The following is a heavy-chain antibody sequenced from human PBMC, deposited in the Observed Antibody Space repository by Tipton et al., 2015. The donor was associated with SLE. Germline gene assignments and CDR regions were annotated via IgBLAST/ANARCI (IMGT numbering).Heavy chain of an antibody. V-gene: IGHV4-4*07. CDR3: ARVSATSYYGSGAFDI. Sequence: GLVKPSETLSLTCTVSDGSISDYYWTWIRQPAGEGLEWIGRIYASGSTNYNPSLRSRAAISVDTSKNQFSLKLSFVTAADTAVYYCARVSATSYYGSGAFDIWGQGTMVTVSS. J-gene: IGHJ3*02. CDR1: DGSISDYY. D-gene: IGHD3-10*01. CDR2: IYASGST.